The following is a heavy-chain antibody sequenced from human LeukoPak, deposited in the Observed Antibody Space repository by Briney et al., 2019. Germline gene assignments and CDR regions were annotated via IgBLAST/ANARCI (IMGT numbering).Heavy chain of an antibody. CDR3: ARDLKYYDSSGFDF. CDR2: ISSSGSYI. J-gene: IGHJ4*02. D-gene: IGHD3-22*01. Sequence: GGSLRLSRAASGFTFSSYGMNWVRQAPGKGLEWVSGISSSGSYIYYTDSVKGRFTISRDNAKNSLSLQMNSQRVEDTAVYYCARDLKYYDSSGFDFWGQGTLVTVST. CDR1: GFTFSSYG. V-gene: IGHV3-21*01.